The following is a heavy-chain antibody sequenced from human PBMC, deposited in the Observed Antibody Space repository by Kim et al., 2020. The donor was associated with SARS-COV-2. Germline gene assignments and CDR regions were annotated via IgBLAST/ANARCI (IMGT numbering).Heavy chain of an antibody. CDR2: IKQDGSEK. CDR3: ARDAHTAMVTTGWSDAFDI. J-gene: IGHJ3*02. Sequence: GGSLRLSCAASGFTFSSYWMSWVRQAPGKGLEWVANIKQDGSEKYYVDSVKGRFTISRDNAKNSLYLQMNSLRAEDTAVYYCARDAHTAMVTTGWSDAFDIWGQGTMVTVSS. CDR1: GFTFSSYW. D-gene: IGHD5-18*01. V-gene: IGHV3-7*01.